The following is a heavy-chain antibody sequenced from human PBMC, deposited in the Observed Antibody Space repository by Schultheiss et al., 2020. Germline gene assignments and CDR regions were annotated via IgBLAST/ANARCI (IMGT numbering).Heavy chain of an antibody. Sequence: ASVKVSCKASGYTFTGYYMHWVRQAPGQGLEWMGRINPNSGGTNYAQKFQGRVTTTRDTSISTAYMELSRLRSDDTAVYYCARDLGEMATITLGGFDYWGQGTLVTVSS. J-gene: IGHJ4*02. V-gene: IGHV1-2*06. CDR1: GYTFTGYY. D-gene: IGHD5-24*01. CDR3: ARDLGEMATITLGGFDY. CDR2: INPNSGGT.